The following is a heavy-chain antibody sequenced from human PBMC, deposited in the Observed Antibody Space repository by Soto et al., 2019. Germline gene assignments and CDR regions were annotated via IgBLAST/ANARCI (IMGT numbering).Heavy chain of an antibody. CDR2: IYHSGST. Sequence: QVQLQESGPGLVKPSGTLSLTCAVSGGSISSNKWWSWVRQPPGKGLEWIGEIYHSGSTNYNPSLKSRVTLSVDKSKNQCSLKLSSVTAADTAVYYCARDTKPEHYYGSGLKSDYYGMDLWGQGTTVTVSS. CDR3: ARDTKPEHYYGSGLKSDYYGMDL. V-gene: IGHV4-4*02. CDR1: GGSISSNKW. D-gene: IGHD3-10*01. J-gene: IGHJ6*02.